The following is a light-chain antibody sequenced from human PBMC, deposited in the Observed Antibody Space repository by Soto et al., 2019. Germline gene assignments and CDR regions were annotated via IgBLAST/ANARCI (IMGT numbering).Light chain of an antibody. V-gene: IGKV1-5*01. Sequence: DIQMTQSPSTLAASVGDTVTMTCRSSSKWLAWYQKKPGKAPKLLIYDVSNLERGVPPRFSGSTSGAESTLTLTRLQPDDLGKDYCQHTSGFNFGQGTQVEIK. J-gene: IGKJ2*01. CDR1: SSKW. CDR2: DVS. CDR3: QHTSGFN.